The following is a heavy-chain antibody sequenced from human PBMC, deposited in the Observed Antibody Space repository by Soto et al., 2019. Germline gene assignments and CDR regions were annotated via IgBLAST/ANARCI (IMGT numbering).Heavy chain of an antibody. V-gene: IGHV4-59*08. CDR1: GGSISIYY. Sequence: SDTLSLTCTVSGGSISIYYWSWIRQPPGKGLEWIGYIYYSGSTNYNPSLKSRVTISVDTSKNQFSLKLSSVTAADTAVYYCARHSPGYCSGGSCLDFDYWGQGTLVTVSS. J-gene: IGHJ4*02. CDR2: IYYSGST. CDR3: ARHSPGYCSGGSCLDFDY. D-gene: IGHD2-15*01.